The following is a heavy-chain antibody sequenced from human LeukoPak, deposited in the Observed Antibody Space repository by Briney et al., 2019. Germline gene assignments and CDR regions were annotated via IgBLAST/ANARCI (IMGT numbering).Heavy chain of an antibody. CDR3: LYSSRGYYYGMDV. CDR2: INHSGST. CDR1: GGSFSGYY. V-gene: IGHV4-34*01. Sequence: KTSETLSLTCAVHGGSFSGYYWSWIRQPPGKGLEWIGEINHSGSTNYNPSLESRVSISVDTSKNQFSLKLTSVTAADTAVYYCLYSSRGYYYGMDVWGQGATVTVSS. D-gene: IGHD6-13*01. J-gene: IGHJ6*02.